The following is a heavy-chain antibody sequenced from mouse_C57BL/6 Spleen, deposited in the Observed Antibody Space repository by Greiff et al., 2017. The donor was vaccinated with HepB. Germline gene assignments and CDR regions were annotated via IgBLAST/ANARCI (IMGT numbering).Heavy chain of an antibody. Sequence: QVHVKQPGTELAKPGASVKLSCKASGYTFTSYWMHWVKQRPGQGLEWIGNINPSNGGTNYNEKFKSKATLTVDKSSSTAYMQLSSLTSEDSAVYYCARGGYYYYGSSDYFDYWGQGTTLTVSS. D-gene: IGHD1-1*01. CDR2: INPSNGGT. V-gene: IGHV1-53*01. CDR3: ARGGYYYYGSSDYFDY. CDR1: GYTFTSYW. J-gene: IGHJ2*01.